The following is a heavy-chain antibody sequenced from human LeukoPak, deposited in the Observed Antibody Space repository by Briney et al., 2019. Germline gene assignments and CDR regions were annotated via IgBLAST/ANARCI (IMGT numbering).Heavy chain of an antibody. CDR2: IWYDGSNK. Sequence: PGRSLRLSCAASGFTFSSYGMHWVRQAPGKGLEWVAVIWYDGSNKYYADSVKGRFTISRDNSKNTLYLQMNSLRAEDTAVYYCAREFLAGKGYYYYYYMDVWGKGTRSPSP. V-gene: IGHV3-33*01. J-gene: IGHJ6*03. CDR3: AREFLAGKGYYYYYYMDV. D-gene: IGHD6-19*01. CDR1: GFTFSSYG.